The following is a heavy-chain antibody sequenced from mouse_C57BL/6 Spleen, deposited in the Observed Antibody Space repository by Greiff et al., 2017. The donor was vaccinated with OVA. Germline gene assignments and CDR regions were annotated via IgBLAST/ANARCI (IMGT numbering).Heavy chain of an antibody. CDR3: ARCPYYGSSGDFDY. CDR1: GYAFSSSW. D-gene: IGHD1-1*01. CDR2: IYPGDGDT. V-gene: IGHV1-82*01. Sequence: VQLVESGPELVKPGASVKISCKASGYAFSSSWMNWVKQRPGKGLEWIGRIYPGDGDTNYNGKFKGKATLTADKSSSTAYMQLSSLTSEDSAVYFCARCPYYGSSGDFDYWGQGTTLTVSS. J-gene: IGHJ2*01.